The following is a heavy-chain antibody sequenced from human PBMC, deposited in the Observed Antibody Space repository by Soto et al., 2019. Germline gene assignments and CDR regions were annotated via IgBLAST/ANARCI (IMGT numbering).Heavy chain of an antibody. CDR2: ISGFNGNT. CDR1: GYSFTNYG. D-gene: IGHD6-19*01. J-gene: IGHJ6*03. CDR3: ARDRGVAPPVAGNTHYYYYMDV. Sequence: QDQLVQSGAEVKKSGASVTVSCKASGYSFTNYGITWVRQAPGQGLEWMGWISGFNGNTHYAQKLQGRVTMTTDASTSTAYMELRSLRSDDTAMYYCARDRGVAPPVAGNTHYYYYMDVWGKGTTVTVSS. V-gene: IGHV1-18*01.